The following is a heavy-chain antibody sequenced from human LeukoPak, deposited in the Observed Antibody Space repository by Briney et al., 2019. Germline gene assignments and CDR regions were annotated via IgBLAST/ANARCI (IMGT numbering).Heavy chain of an antibody. CDR3: ASHMAVPGTRGFDD. J-gene: IGHJ4*02. Sequence: ASETLSLTCAVFDDSIYTNKWWSWVRQPPGKGLEWIGEVSQTGTTYYDPSPTGRITISVDRSRNQFSLTLRSATAADTGVYYCASHMAVPGTRGFDDWGQGIPVTVSS. CDR1: DDSIYTNKW. CDR2: VSQTGTT. D-gene: IGHD6-19*01. V-gene: IGHV4-4*02.